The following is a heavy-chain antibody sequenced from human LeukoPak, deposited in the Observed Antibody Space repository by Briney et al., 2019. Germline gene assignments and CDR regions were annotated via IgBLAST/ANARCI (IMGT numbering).Heavy chain of an antibody. CDR2: ISSSSSYI. CDR3: ARDLVRSGEYWFDP. J-gene: IGHJ5*02. D-gene: IGHD6-25*01. Sequence: GGPLRLSCAASGFTFSSYSMNWVRQAPGKGLEWVSSISSSSSYIYYADSVKGRFTISRDNAKNSLYLQMNSLRAEDTAVYYCARDLVRSGEYWFDPWGQGTLVTVSS. CDR1: GFTFSSYS. V-gene: IGHV3-21*01.